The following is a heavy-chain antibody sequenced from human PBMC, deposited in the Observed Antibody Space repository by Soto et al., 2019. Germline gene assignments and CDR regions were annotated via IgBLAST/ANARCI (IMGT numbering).Heavy chain of an antibody. Sequence: GASVKVSCKASGYTFTSYGISWVRQAPGQGLEWMGWINAYNGNTNYAQKLQGRVTMTADTSTSTAYMELRSLRSDDTAVYYCARDTGIQLWLGIYYYGMDVWGQGTTVTVSS. CDR1: GYTFTSYG. CDR2: INAYNGNT. D-gene: IGHD5-18*01. J-gene: IGHJ6*02. V-gene: IGHV1-18*01. CDR3: ARDTGIQLWLGIYYYGMDV.